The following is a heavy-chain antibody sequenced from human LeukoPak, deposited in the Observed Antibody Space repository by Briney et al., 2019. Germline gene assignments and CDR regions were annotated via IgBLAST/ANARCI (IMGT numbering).Heavy chain of an antibody. D-gene: IGHD4-23*01. CDR3: ARDLALTVGQWFDP. CDR1: GFTFSSYS. CDR2: ISSSSSYI. Sequence: GGSLRLSCAASGFTFSSYSMNWVRQAPGKGLEWVSSISSSSSYIFYAGSVKDRFTISRDNAKNSLYLQMNSLRAEDTAVYYCARDLALTVGQWFDPWGQGTLVTVSS. V-gene: IGHV3-21*01. J-gene: IGHJ5*02.